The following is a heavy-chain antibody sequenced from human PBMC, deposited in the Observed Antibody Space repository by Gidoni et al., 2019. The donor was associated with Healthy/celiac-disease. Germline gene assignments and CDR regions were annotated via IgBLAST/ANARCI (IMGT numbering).Heavy chain of an antibody. Sequence: EVQLVESGGGLVKPGGSLRLSCAASGFTFSSYSMNWVRQAPGKGLEWVSSISSSSSYIYYADSVKGRFTISRDNAKNSLYLQMNSLRAEDTAVYYCARGSWITMIVVAEEIDYWGQGTLVTVSS. D-gene: IGHD3-22*01. V-gene: IGHV3-21*01. CDR2: ISSSSSYI. CDR1: GFTFSSYS. J-gene: IGHJ4*02. CDR3: ARGSWITMIVVAEEIDY.